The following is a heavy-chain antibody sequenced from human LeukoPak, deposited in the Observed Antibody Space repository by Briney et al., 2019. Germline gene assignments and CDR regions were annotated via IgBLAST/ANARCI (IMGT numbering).Heavy chain of an antibody. CDR2: IIPIFGTA. J-gene: IGHJ6*03. CDR3: ARSRYYYYYMDV. Sequence: SVKVSCKASGYTFTSYGISWVRQAPGQGLEWMGGIIPIFGTANYAQKFQGRVTITADESTSTAYMELSSLRSEDTAVYYCARSRYYYYYMDVWGKGTTVTVSS. V-gene: IGHV1-69*13. CDR1: GYTFTSYG.